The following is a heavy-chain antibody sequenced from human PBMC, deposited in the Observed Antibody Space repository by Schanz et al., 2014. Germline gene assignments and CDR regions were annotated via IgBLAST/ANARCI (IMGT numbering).Heavy chain of an antibody. D-gene: IGHD1-26*01. CDR1: GFTFSDYW. J-gene: IGHJ4*02. CDR2: ISGSSRTI. Sequence: EVQLVESGGGLVQPGGSLRLSCTASGFTFSDYWMSWVRQAPGKGLEWVSYISGSSRTIYYADSMKGRFTVSRDNAENALYLQMNSRRAEDTGLYYCARGGSGSHYRLDYWGQGTLVTVSS. V-gene: IGHV3-48*01. CDR3: ARGGSGSHYRLDY.